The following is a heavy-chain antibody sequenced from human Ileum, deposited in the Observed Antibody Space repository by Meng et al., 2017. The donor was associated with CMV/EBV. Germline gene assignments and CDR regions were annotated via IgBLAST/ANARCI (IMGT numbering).Heavy chain of an antibody. CDR2: MRPNNGFA. CDR3: ARGPGHDRDWRRDYYYGMDV. Sequence: ASVKVSCKASGYPFTGHYIHWVRQAPGQGLEWMGWMRPNNGFAHYAPKFQGRVTMTRDTSITTAYMELNSLRSDDTAVYFCARGPGHDRDWRRDYYYGMDVWGQGTTVTVSS. CDR1: GYPFTGHY. J-gene: IGHJ6*02. V-gene: IGHV1-2*02. D-gene: IGHD3-9*01.